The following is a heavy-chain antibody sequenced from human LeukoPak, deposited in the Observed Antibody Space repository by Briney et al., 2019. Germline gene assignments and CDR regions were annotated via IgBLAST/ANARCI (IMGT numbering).Heavy chain of an antibody. CDR1: GFTFDDYA. CDR2: ISWNSGSI. CDR3: AKAGHYYYYGMAV. J-gene: IGHJ6*02. V-gene: IGHV3-9*01. D-gene: IGHD6-19*01. Sequence: PGGSLRLSCAASGFTFDDYAMHWVRQAPGKGLEWVSGISWNSGSIGYADSVKGRFTISRDNAKNSLYLQMNSLRAEDTALYCCAKAGHYYYYGMAVWGQGTTVTVSS.